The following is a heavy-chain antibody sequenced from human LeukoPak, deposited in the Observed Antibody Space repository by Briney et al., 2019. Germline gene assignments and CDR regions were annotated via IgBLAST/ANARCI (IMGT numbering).Heavy chain of an antibody. CDR2: INHSGST. J-gene: IGHJ4*02. Sequence: SETLSLTCTVSGGSISSSSYYWGWIRQPPGKGLEWIGEINHSGSTNYNPSLKSRVTISVDTSKNQFSLKLSSVTAADTAVYYCARGFRGWFWGNFDYWGQGTPVTVSS. CDR1: GGSISSSSYY. V-gene: IGHV4-39*07. D-gene: IGHD6-19*01. CDR3: ARGFRGWFWGNFDY.